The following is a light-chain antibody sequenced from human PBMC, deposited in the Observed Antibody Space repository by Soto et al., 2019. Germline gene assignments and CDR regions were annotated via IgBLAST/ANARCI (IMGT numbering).Light chain of an antibody. Sequence: SALTQPASVSGSPGQSITISCTGTSSDIGGYNYVSWYQQHPGEAPKLVIYEVSNRPSGVSNRFSGSKSGNTASLTISGLQADDEADYYCCSKTSSITYVFGSGTKLTVL. CDR3: CSKTSSITYV. J-gene: IGLJ1*01. CDR1: SSDIGGYNY. CDR2: EVS. V-gene: IGLV2-14*01.